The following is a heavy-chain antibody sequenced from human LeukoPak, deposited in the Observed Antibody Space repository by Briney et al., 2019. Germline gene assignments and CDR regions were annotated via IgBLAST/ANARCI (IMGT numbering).Heavy chain of an antibody. CDR3: ARNTGDAFDI. J-gene: IGHJ3*02. Sequence: SETLSLTCTVSGGSISSGGYYWSWIRQHPGKGLEWIGYIYYSGSTYYNPSLKSRVTISVDMSKNQFSLKLSSVTAADTAVYYCARNTGDAFDIWGQGTMVTVSS. CDR1: GGSISSGGYY. D-gene: IGHD2-8*02. V-gene: IGHV4-31*03. CDR2: IYYSGST.